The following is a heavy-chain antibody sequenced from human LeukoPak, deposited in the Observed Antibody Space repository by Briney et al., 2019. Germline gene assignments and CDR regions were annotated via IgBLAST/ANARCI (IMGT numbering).Heavy chain of an antibody. CDR3: ARVLWVSSSGYYYYYMDV. CDR1: GSSINSGYY. CDR2: IYHSGST. Sequence: PSGTMSLTSLVYGSSINSGYYWGWIRQPPGKGVGWSGCIYHSGSTYSNPSLKSRVTISVDTSKNQFSLKLSSVTAADTAVYYCARVLWVSSSGYYYYYMDVWGKGTRVSVS. V-gene: IGHV4-38-2*02. J-gene: IGHJ6*03. D-gene: IGHD6-6*01.